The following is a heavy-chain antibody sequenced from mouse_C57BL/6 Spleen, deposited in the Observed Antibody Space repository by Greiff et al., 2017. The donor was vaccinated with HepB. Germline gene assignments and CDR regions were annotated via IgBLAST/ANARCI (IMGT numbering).Heavy chain of an antibody. CDR3: ARDDKRHGYFDV. CDR1: GYTFPSYW. V-gene: IGHV1-52*01. J-gene: IGHJ1*03. Sequence: QVQLQQPGAELVRPGSSVKLSCKASGYTFPSYWMHWVKQRPIQGLEWIGNIDPSDSETHYNQKFKDKATVTVYKSSRTAYMQLSSLTSEDSAVYYCARDDKRHGYFDVWGTGTTVTVSS. D-gene: IGHD2-3*01. CDR2: IDPSDSET.